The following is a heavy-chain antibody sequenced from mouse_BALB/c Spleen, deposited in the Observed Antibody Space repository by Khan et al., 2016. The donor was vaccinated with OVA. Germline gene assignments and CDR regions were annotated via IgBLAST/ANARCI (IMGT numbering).Heavy chain of an antibody. V-gene: IGHV3-6*02. Sequence: EVQLQESGPGLVKPSQSLSLTCSATGYSITSGYYWNWLRQFPGNTLEWMGYINYGGITNYNPSFKNRISITRDTSKNQLFLRLNSVTAEDSATYYCARGGRWFDYWGQGTLVTVSS. CDR2: INYGGIT. CDR3: ARGGRWFDY. CDR1: GYSITSGYY. J-gene: IGHJ3*01.